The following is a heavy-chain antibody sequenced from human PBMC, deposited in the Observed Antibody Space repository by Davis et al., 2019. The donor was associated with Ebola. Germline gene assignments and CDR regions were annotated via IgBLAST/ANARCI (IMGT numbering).Heavy chain of an antibody. CDR2: MNPNSGNT. Sequence: ASVKVSCKASAYTFTSYDINWVRQATGQGLEWVGWMNPNSGNTGYAQKFQGRVTMTRNTSISTAYMELSSLRSDDTAVYYCARDRTTSLLFSHYYYYMDVWGKGTTVTVSS. D-gene: IGHD2-21*02. CDR3: ARDRTTSLLFSHYYYYMDV. CDR1: AYTFTSYD. J-gene: IGHJ6*03. V-gene: IGHV1-8*01.